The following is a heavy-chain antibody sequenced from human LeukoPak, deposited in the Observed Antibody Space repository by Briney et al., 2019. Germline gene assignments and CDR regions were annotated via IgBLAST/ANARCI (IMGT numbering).Heavy chain of an antibody. Sequence: ASVKVSCKASGYTFTSYGISWVRQAPGQGLEWMGWISAYNGNTNYAQKLQGRVTMTTDTFTSTAYMELRSLRSDDTAVYYCAREVWPPRAEYYMDVWGKGATVTVSS. CDR2: ISAYNGNT. D-gene: IGHD1-14*01. J-gene: IGHJ6*03. V-gene: IGHV1-18*01. CDR1: GYTFTSYG. CDR3: AREVWPPRAEYYMDV.